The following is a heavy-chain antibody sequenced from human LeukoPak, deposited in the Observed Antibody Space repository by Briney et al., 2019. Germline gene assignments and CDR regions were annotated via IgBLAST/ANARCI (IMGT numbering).Heavy chain of an antibody. V-gene: IGHV3-72*01. Sequence: GGSLRLSCAASGFAFSSYEMNWVRQAPGKGLEWVGRSRNKANSYTTEYGASVKGRFTVSRDASKNSLYLQMNSLKTEDTAVYYCARGYNSFDYWGQGILVTVSS. CDR3: ARGYNSFDY. J-gene: IGHJ4*02. CDR2: SRNKANSYTT. CDR1: GFAFSSYE. D-gene: IGHD1-1*01.